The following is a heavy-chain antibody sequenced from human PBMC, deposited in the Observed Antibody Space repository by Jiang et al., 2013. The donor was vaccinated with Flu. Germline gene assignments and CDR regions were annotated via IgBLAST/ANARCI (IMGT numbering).Heavy chain of an antibody. V-gene: IGHV4-39*01. Sequence: LLKPSETLSLTCTVSGGSISSSSYYWGWIRQPPGKGLEWIGSIYYSGSTYYNPSLKSRVTISVDTSKNQFSLKLSSVTAADTAVYYCARFFSLGYCSGGSCRGFDYWGQGTLVTVSS. CDR2: IYYSGST. J-gene: IGHJ4*02. D-gene: IGHD2-15*01. CDR3: ARFFSLGYCSGGSCRGFDY. CDR1: GGSISSSSYY.